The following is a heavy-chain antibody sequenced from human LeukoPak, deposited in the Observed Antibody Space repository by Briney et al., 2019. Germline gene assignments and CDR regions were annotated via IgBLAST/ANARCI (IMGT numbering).Heavy chain of an antibody. J-gene: IGHJ6*02. CDR1: EFTVSSDY. CDR2: IYSGGET. Sequence: GGSLRLSCAASEFTVSSDYMSWVRQAPGKGPEWVSVIYSGGETYYADSVKGRFTISRDNSKNTLYLQMNSLRPEDTAVYYCARDPGLPNGMSVWGQGTTVTVSS. CDR3: ARDPGLPNGMSV. D-gene: IGHD3-10*01. V-gene: IGHV3-66*02.